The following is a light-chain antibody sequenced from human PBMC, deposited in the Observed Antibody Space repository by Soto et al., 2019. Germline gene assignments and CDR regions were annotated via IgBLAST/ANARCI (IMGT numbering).Light chain of an antibody. CDR3: SSYTSSSTPCV. CDR1: SSDVGGYNS. V-gene: IGLV2-14*01. Sequence: QSVLTQPASVSGSPGQSITISCTGTSSDVGGYNSVSWYQQHPGKAPKLMIYEVSNRPSGVSNRFSGSKSGSTASLTISGLQAEDEADYYCSSYTSSSTPCVFGTGPKVTVL. J-gene: IGLJ1*01. CDR2: EVS.